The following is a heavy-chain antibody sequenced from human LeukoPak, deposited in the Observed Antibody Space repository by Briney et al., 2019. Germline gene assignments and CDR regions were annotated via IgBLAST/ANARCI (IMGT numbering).Heavy chain of an antibody. CDR1: GFTFSSYA. CDR2: ISGSGGST. Sequence: PGGSLRLSCAASGFTFSSYAMSWVRQAPGKGLEWVSAISGSGGSTYYADSVKGRFTISRDNSKNTLYLQTNSLRAEDTAVYYCARGRITMIVVVIDTYDAFDIWGQGTMVTVSS. D-gene: IGHD3-22*01. CDR3: ARGRITMIVVVIDTYDAFDI. V-gene: IGHV3-23*01. J-gene: IGHJ3*02.